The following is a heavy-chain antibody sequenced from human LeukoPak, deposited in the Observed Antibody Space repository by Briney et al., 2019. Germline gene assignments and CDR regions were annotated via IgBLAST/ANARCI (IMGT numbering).Heavy chain of an antibody. V-gene: IGHV5-51*01. J-gene: IGHJ4*02. CDR3: AKTQESSGWDFDY. CDR1: GYSFTSYW. CDR2: IYPGDSDT. D-gene: IGHD6-19*01. Sequence: GESLKISCKGSGYSFTSYWIGWVRQMPGKGLEWMGIIYPGDSDTRYSPSFQGQVTISADKSISTAYLQWSSLKASDTAMYYCAKTQESSGWDFDYWGQGTLVTVSS.